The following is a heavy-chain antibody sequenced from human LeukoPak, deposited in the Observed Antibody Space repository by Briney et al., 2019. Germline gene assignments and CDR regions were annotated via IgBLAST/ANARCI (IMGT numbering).Heavy chain of an antibody. Sequence: SETLSLTCTVAGGSINSYYWSWIRQPPGKGLEWIGDIHYSGSTNYNPSLKSRVTISVDASKNQFSLKLSSVTAADTAVYYCARGSRELYYFDYWGQGTLVTVSS. CDR2: IHYSGST. D-gene: IGHD1-7*01. V-gene: IGHV4-59*08. J-gene: IGHJ4*02. CDR1: GGSINSYY. CDR3: ARGSRELYYFDY.